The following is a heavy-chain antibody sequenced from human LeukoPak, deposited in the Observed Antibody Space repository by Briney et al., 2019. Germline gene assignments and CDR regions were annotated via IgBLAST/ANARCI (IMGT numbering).Heavy chain of an antibody. Sequence: PGGSLRLSCAASGFTFSSYSMNWVRQAPGKGLEWVSYISSSSSTIYYADSVKGRFTISRDNAKNSLYLHMNSLRAEDTAVYYCARSKLYSGSYWGTTRRLSFDYWGQGTLVTVSS. J-gene: IGHJ4*02. CDR1: GFTFSSYS. CDR2: ISSSSSTI. D-gene: IGHD1-26*01. V-gene: IGHV3-48*01. CDR3: ARSKLYSGSYWGTTRRLSFDY.